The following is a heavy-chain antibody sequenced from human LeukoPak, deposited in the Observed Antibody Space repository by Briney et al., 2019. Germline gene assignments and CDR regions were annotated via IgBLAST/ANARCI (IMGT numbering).Heavy chain of an antibody. CDR2: ISSSGSTI. Sequence: GGSLRLSCAASGFTFSSYGMTWVRQAPGKGLEWVSYISSSGSTIYYADSVKGRFTISRDNAKNSLYLQMNSLRAEDTAVYYCAELGITMIGGVWGKGTTVTISS. J-gene: IGHJ6*04. V-gene: IGHV3-48*04. D-gene: IGHD3-10*02. CDR1: GFTFSSYG. CDR3: AELGITMIGGV.